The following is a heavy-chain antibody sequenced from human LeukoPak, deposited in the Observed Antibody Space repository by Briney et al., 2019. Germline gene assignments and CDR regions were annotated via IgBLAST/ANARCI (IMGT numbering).Heavy chain of an antibody. CDR3: AKDQVAGSSAPI. V-gene: IGHV3-23*01. CDR2: ISSTGGST. D-gene: IGHD6-19*01. Sequence: PGGSLRLACEASGFTLSSYSMSWVRQAPGKGLEWVSAISSTGGSTYYADSVKGRFTISRDNSKNTLYLQMNSLRVEDTAVYYCAKDQVAGSSAPIWGQGTMVTVSS. CDR1: GFTLSSYS. J-gene: IGHJ3*02.